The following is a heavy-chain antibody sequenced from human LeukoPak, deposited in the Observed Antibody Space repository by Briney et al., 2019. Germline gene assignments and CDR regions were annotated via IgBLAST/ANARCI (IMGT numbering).Heavy chain of an antibody. D-gene: IGHD4-23*01. CDR2: IRGSGGST. CDR3: AKPYDYGGFDY. V-gene: IGHV3-23*01. J-gene: IGHJ4*02. Sequence: GGTLRLSCAASGFTFSSYGMSWVRQAPGKGLEWVSAIRGSGGSTFYADSVKGRSTISRDNSKNTLYLQMNSLRAEDTAVYYCAKPYDYGGFDYWGQGTLVTVSS. CDR1: GFTFSSYG.